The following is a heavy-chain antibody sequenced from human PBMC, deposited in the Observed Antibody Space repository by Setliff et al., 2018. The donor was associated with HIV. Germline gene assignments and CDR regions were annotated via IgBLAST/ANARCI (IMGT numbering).Heavy chain of an antibody. CDR2: ISGGGSST. CDR1: GFAFSDFY. J-gene: IGHJ5*02. Sequence: GGSLRLSCAASGFAFSDFYMSWIRQAPGKGLEWVSYISGGGSSTNYTDSVRGRFTISRDNAKNSLYLQMSSLRADDAAVYYCARSPTSEFDPWGQGTLVTVSS. CDR3: ARSPTSEFDP. V-gene: IGHV3-11*04.